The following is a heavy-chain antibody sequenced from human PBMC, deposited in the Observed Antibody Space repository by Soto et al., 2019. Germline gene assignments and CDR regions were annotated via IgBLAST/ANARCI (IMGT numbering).Heavy chain of an antibody. CDR2: IYYSEST. Sequence: QVQLQESGPGLVKPSETLSLTCTVSGGSISSYYWSWIRQPPGKGLEWIGYIYYSESTNYNPSLKSRVTISVDTSKNQFSLKLSSVTAADTAVYYCARVWGWYFDFWGRGTLVTVSS. D-gene: IGHD3-16*01. CDR1: GGSISSYY. CDR3: ARVWGWYFDF. J-gene: IGHJ2*01. V-gene: IGHV4-59*01.